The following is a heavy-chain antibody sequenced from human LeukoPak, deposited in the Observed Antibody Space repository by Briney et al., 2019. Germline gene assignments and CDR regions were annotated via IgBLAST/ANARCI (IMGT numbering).Heavy chain of an antibody. CDR2: IYPGDSDT. CDR1: GYSFTSYW. CDR3: ARLMDDFRSGPLDY. D-gene: IGHD3-3*01. V-gene: IGHV5-51*01. Sequence: GASLQISCKGSGYSFTSYWIGWVRQLPGKSLEWMGIIYPGDSDTRYSPSFQGQVTISADKSISTAYLQWSSLKASDTAMYYCARLMDDFRSGPLDYWGQGTLVTVSS. J-gene: IGHJ4*02.